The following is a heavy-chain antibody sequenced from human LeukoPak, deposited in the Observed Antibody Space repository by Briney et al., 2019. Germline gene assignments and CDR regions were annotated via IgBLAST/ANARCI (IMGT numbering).Heavy chain of an antibody. CDR2: IYYSGST. D-gene: IGHD3-3*01. J-gene: IGHJ5*02. Sequence: SETLSLTCTVSGGSISSYYWSWIRQPPGKGLEWIGYIYYSGSTNYNPSLKSRVTISVDTSKNQFSLKLSSVTAADTAVYYWGKFYDFSPNGSAPGGQETLVTVSS. V-gene: IGHV4-59*08. CDR1: GGSISSYY. CDR3: GKFYDFSPNGSAP.